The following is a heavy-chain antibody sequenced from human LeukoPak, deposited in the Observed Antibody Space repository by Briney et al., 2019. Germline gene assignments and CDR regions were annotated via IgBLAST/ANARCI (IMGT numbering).Heavy chain of an antibody. J-gene: IGHJ4*02. Sequence: PGGSLRLSCAASGFTFSSYTMHWVRQAPGKGLEWVAVISYDGSNKYYADSVKGRFTISRDNSKNTLYLQMNSLRAEDTAVYYCARSMIVVVTAAFDYWGQGTLVTVSS. CDR1: GFTFSSYT. D-gene: IGHD3-22*01. CDR3: ARSMIVVVTAAFDY. V-gene: IGHV3-30-3*01. CDR2: ISYDGSNK.